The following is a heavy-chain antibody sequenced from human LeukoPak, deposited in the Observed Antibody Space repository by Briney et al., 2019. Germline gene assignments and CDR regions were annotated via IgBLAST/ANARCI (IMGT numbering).Heavy chain of an antibody. CDR1: GFSFSNLA. V-gene: IGHV3-30*04. D-gene: IGHD1-26*01. CDR2: ISHDGATK. J-gene: IGHJ4*02. CDR3: ARARGRWHLLPLDF. Sequence: GGSLRLSCAASGFSFSNLAIHWVRQAPGKGLEWLAVISHDGATKHYADSVKGRFTISRDNSNNSLSLQMNSLNAEDTAVYYCARARGRWHLLPLDFWGQGTLVTVSS.